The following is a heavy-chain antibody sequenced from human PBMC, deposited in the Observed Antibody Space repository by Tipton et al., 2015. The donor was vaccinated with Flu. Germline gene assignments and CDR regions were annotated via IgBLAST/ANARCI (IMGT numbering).Heavy chain of an antibody. V-gene: IGHV3-48*03. CDR2: ISSSGSTI. CDR1: GFTLRSYE. D-gene: IGHD4-17*01. CDR3: AREYGDFFDY. J-gene: IGHJ4*02. Sequence: SLRLSCAASGFTLRSYEMNWVRQAPGKGLEWVSYISSSGSTIWYADSVKGRFTISRDNVKNSLYLQMNSLRAEDTAVYYCAREYGDFFDYWGQGTLVTVSS.